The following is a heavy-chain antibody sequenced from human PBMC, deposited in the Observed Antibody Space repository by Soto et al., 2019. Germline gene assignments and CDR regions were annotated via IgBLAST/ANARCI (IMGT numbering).Heavy chain of an antibody. CDR1: GGTFSSFV. D-gene: IGHD5-12*01. CDR2: IIPIFDTS. CDR3: ASDSGAYSGSDTWFDP. Sequence: QVQLVQSGAEVKKPGSSVKVSCKASGGTFSSFVISWVRQAPGQGLEWMGGIIPIFDTSNYAQKFQGRITITADESTSTAYMWLSRLRSDDTAVYYCASDSGAYSGSDTWFDPWGQGTLVTVSS. V-gene: IGHV1-69*01. J-gene: IGHJ5*02.